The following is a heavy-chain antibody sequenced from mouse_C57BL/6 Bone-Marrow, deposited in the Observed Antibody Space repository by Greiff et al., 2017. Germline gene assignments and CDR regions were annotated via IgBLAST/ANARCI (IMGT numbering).Heavy chain of an antibody. CDR1: GYTFTSYW. Sequence: QVHVKQPGAELVKPGASVKVSCKASGYTFTSYWMHWVKQRPGQGLEWIGRIHPSDSDTNYNQKFKGKATLTVDKSSSTAYMQLSSLTSEDSAVYYCAISTRDYYGSSYYAMDYWGQGTSVTVSS. V-gene: IGHV1-74*01. CDR2: IHPSDSDT. J-gene: IGHJ4*01. CDR3: AISTRDYYGSSYYAMDY. D-gene: IGHD1-1*01.